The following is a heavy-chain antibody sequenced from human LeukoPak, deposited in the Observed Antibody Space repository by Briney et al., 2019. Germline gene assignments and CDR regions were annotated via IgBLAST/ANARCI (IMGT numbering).Heavy chain of an antibody. CDR3: ARDLVTVTKGFDI. J-gene: IGHJ3*02. CDR2: ISYIGTT. CDR1: GGSFSGYY. Sequence: KPSETLSLTCAVYGGSFSGYYWSWIRQPPGKGLEWIGYISYIGTTNYNPSLKSRVTLSIDTSKNQFSLKLRSVTAADTAVYYCARDLVTVTKGFDIWGQGTMVSVSS. D-gene: IGHD4-17*01. V-gene: IGHV4-59*01.